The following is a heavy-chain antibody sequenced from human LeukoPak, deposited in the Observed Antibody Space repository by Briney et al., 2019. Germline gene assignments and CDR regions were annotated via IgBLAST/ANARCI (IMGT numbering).Heavy chain of an antibody. CDR3: ARLNSGTYFDY. J-gene: IGHJ4*02. CDR1: GFSLRTSGMR. Sequence: SGPTLLNPTPTLTLTCTFSGFSLRTSGMRVSWIRQPPGKALEGLSRMDWDDDKFYSTSLKTSLTISKDTSKNQVVLTMTNMDPVDTATYYCARLNSGTYFDYWGQGTLVTVSS. D-gene: IGHD1-26*01. CDR2: MDWDDDK. V-gene: IGHV2-70*04.